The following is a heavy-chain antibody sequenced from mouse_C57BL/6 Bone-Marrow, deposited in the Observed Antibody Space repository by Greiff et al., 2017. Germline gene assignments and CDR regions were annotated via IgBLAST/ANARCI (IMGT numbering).Heavy chain of an antibody. CDR2: IYPGSGSP. Sequence: QVQLQQPGAELVKPGASVKMSCKASGYTFTSYWITWVKQRPGQGLEWIGDIYPGSGSPNYNEKFKGKATLTVATYSSTAYLQLSSLTSEDSAVYYCARRYDGYPKYYAMDCWGQVTSVTVSS. V-gene: IGHV1-55*01. CDR1: GYTFTSYW. D-gene: IGHD2-3*01. J-gene: IGHJ4*01. CDR3: ARRYDGYPKYYAMDC.